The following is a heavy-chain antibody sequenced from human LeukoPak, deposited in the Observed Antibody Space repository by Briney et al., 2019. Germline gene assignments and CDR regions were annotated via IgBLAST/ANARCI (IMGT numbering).Heavy chain of an antibody. D-gene: IGHD6-6*01. CDR3: ARGYGSSLHFDY. J-gene: IGHJ4*02. Sequence: IGRIYTSGSTNYNPSLKSRVTISVDTSKNQFSLKLSSVTAADTAVYYCARGYGSSLHFDYWGQGTLVTVSS. V-gene: IGHV4-4*07. CDR2: IYTSGST.